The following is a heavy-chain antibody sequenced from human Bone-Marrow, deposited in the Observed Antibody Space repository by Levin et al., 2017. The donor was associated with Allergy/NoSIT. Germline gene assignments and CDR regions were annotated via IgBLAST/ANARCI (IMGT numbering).Heavy chain of an antibody. CDR3: ARGPRRGWHSSIDY. J-gene: IGHJ4*02. CDR1: GFTFSSYA. CDR2: ISYDGSNK. D-gene: IGHD6-19*01. Sequence: SCAASGFTFSSYAMHWVRQAPGKGLEWVAVISYDGSNKYYADSVKGRFTISRDNSKNTLYLQMNSLRAEDTAVYYCARGPRRGWHSSIDYWGQGTLVTVSS. V-gene: IGHV3-30-3*01.